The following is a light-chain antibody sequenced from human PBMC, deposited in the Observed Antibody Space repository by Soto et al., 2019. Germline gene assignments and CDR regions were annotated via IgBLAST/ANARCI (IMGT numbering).Light chain of an antibody. Sequence: QSALTQPASVSGSPGQSITISCTATSSGVGDYNYVSWYQQHPGKAPKLMIYEVRDRPSGVSNRFSGSKSGNTASLTISGLQAEDEADYYCSSYTSSTSLVVFGGGTKLTVL. CDR2: EVR. J-gene: IGLJ2*01. CDR1: SSGVGDYNY. V-gene: IGLV2-14*01. CDR3: SSYTSSTSLVV.